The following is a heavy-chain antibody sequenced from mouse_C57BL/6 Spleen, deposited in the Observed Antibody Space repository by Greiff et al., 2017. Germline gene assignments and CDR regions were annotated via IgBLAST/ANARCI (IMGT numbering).Heavy chain of an antibody. CDR1: GYTFTGYW. D-gene: IGHD1-1*01. CDR3: ARAPNYYGSSGFAY. V-gene: IGHV1-9*01. Sequence: VQLQQSGAELMKPGASVKLSCKATGYTFTGYWIEWVKQRPGHGLEWIGEILPGSGSTNYNEKFKGKATFTAATSSNTAYMQLSSLTTEESAIYYCARAPNYYGSSGFAYWGQGTLVTVSA. J-gene: IGHJ3*01. CDR2: ILPGSGST.